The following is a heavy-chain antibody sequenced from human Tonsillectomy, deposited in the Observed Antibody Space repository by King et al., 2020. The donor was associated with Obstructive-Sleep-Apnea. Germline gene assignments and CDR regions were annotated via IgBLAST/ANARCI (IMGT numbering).Heavy chain of an antibody. CDR2: IRNDGTNK. J-gene: IGHJ4*02. V-gene: IGHV3-30*02. Sequence: VQLVESGGGVVQPGGSLRLSCVASGFTFSTYGMHRVRQAPGKGLEWVAFIRNDGTNKYYVDSVKGRFTVSRDNSKNTLYLQMNSLRPEDTAVYYCAKDGSYHDFDYWGQGTLVTVSS. D-gene: IGHD1-26*01. CDR3: AKDGSYHDFDY. CDR1: GFTFSTYG.